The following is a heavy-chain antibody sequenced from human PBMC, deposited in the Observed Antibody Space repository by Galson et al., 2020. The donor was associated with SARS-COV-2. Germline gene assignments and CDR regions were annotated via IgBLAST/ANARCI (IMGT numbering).Heavy chain of an antibody. D-gene: IGHD2-15*01. J-gene: IGHJ4*02. CDR3: ARCGIGSGLDY. CDR2: ISSSSSYK. V-gene: IGHV3-21*01. CDR1: GFTFSPYN. Sequence: TGGSLRLSCAASGFTFSPYNMNWVRQAPGKGLEWVSSISSSSSYKYYADSVKGRFTISRDNAKNSLYLQMNSLRAEDTAVYYCARCGIGSGLDYWGQGTLVTVSS.